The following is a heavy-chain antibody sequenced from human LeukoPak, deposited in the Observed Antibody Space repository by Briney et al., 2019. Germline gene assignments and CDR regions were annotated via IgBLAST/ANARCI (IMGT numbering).Heavy chain of an antibody. CDR3: ARGCGGDCYPPDDFDY. Sequence: GGSLRLSCAASGFTFSSYAMSWVRQAPGKGLEWVSAISGSGGSTYYADSVKGRFTISRDNSKNTLYLQMNSLRAEDTAVYYCARGCGGDCYPPDDFDYWGQGTLVAVSS. CDR2: ISGSGGST. CDR1: GFTFSSYA. V-gene: IGHV3-23*01. J-gene: IGHJ4*02. D-gene: IGHD2-21*02.